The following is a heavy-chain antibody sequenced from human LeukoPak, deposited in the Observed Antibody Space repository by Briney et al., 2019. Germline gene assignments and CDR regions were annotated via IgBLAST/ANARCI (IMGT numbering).Heavy chain of an antibody. J-gene: IGHJ3*01. CDR1: GFTFSGYS. Sequence: PGGSLRLSCAASGFTFSGYSMNWVRQAPGKGLEWVSYISSSNSPIYYADSVKGRFTISRDNAKNSLYLQMNSLRAEDTAVYYCARGLHYYDSSGYYYPDAFDVWGQGTMVTVSS. CDR2: ISSSNSPI. D-gene: IGHD3-22*01. V-gene: IGHV3-48*01. CDR3: ARGLHYYDSSGYYYPDAFDV.